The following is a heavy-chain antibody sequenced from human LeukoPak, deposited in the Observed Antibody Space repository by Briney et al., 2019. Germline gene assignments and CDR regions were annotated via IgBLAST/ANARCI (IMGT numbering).Heavy chain of an antibody. D-gene: IGHD6-13*01. CDR1: GGTFSSYA. CDR2: IIPIFGTA. Sequence: SVKVSCXASGGTFSSYAISWVRQAPGQGLEWMGGIIPIFGTANYAQKFQGRVTITTDESTSTAYMELSSLRSEDTAVYYCARAYSSGYLSSSWNAPFDPWGQGTLVTVSS. V-gene: IGHV1-69*05. CDR3: ARAYSSGYLSSSWNAPFDP. J-gene: IGHJ5*02.